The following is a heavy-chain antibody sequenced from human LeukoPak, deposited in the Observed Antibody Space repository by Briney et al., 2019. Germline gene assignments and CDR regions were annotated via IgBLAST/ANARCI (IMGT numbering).Heavy chain of an antibody. V-gene: IGHV4-34*01. CDR1: GGSFSGYY. CDR3: ARSARRYYDSSGYYNY. Sequence: SETLSLTCAVYGGSFSGYYRSWIRQPPGKGLEWIGEINHSGSTNYNPSLKSRVTISVDTSKNQFSLKLSSVTAADTAVYYCARSARRYYDSSGYYNYWGQGTLVTVSS. D-gene: IGHD3-22*01. CDR2: INHSGST. J-gene: IGHJ4*02.